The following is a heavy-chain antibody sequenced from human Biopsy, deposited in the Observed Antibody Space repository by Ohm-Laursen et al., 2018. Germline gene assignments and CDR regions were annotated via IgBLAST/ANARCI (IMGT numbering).Heavy chain of an antibody. CDR2: IKQDGSED. J-gene: IGHJ6*02. Sequence: GSLRLSCTASGFTFSSSWMTWVRQAPGKGLEWVAMIKQDGSEDYYVDSVKGRFTISRDNAQKSLDLQLNSLRAGDTAVYYCVRGRSMDVWGQGTTVTVSS. CDR1: GFTFSSSW. CDR3: VRGRSMDV. V-gene: IGHV3-7*01.